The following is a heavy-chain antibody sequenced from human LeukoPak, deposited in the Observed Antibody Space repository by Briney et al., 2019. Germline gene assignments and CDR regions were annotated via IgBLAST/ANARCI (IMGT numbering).Heavy chain of an antibody. CDR2: IYYSGST. V-gene: IGHV4-59*08. J-gene: IGHJ4*02. Sequence: SETLSLTCTVSGGSISSYHWSWIRQPPGKGLEWIGYIYYSGSTNYNPSLKSRVTISVDTSKNQFSLKLSSVTAADTAVYYCVRREDSGSSGYYGLWGQGTLVTVSS. D-gene: IGHD3-22*01. CDR1: GGSISSYH. CDR3: VRREDSGSSGYYGL.